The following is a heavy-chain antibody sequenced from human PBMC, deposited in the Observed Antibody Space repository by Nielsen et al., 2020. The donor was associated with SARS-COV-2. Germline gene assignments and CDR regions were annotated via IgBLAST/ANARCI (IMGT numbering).Heavy chain of an antibody. CDR3: ARDDYGAYYYGMDV. D-gene: IGHD4-17*01. J-gene: IGHJ6*02. V-gene: IGHV2-26*01. CDR1: GFSLSNARMG. CDR2: IFSNDEK. Sequence: SGPTLVKPTETLTLTCTVSGFSLSNARMGVSWIRQPPGKALEWLAHIFSNDEKSYSTSLKSRLTISKDTSKSQVVLTMTNMDPVDTATYYCARDDYGAYYYGMDVWGQGTTVTVSS.